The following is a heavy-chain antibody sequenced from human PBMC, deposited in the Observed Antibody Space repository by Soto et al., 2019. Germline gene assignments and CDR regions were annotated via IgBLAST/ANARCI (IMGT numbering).Heavy chain of an antibody. CDR3: ARGGRGYYGDY. V-gene: IGHV4-34*01. CDR1: GGSFSGYY. J-gene: IGHJ4*02. Sequence: QVQLQQWGAGLLKPSETLSLTCAVYGGSFSGYYWGWIRQPPGKGLEWIGEINHGGSTNYNPSLKSRVTISIDTSKNQFSLKLSSVTAADTAVYYCARGGRGYYGDYWGQGTLVTVSS. CDR2: INHGGST. D-gene: IGHD4-17*01.